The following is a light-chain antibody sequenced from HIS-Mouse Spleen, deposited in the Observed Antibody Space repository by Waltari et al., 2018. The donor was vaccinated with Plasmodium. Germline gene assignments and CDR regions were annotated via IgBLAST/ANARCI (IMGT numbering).Light chain of an antibody. J-gene: IGLJ3*02. V-gene: IGLV3-10*01. CDR2: EDS. CDR1: ALPKNY. Sequence: SYELTQPLSASVSPGQQARTTCSGDALPKNYAYWYQQKSGQAPVLVIYEDSKRPSGIPERFSGSSSGTMATLTISGAQVEDEADYYCYSTDSSGNHRVFGGGTKLTVL. CDR3: YSTDSSGNHRV.